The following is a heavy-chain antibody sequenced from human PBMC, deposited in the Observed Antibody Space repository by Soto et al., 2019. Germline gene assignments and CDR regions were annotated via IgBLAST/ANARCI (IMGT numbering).Heavy chain of an antibody. CDR2: ISGSGGST. V-gene: IGHV3-23*01. CDR1: GFTFSSYA. Sequence: GGSLRLSCAASGFTFSSYAMSWVRQAPGKGLEWVSAISGSGGSTYYADSVKGRFTISRDNSKNTLYLQMNSLRAEDTAVYYCAKDQGLDILTGYSSFDYWGQGTLVTVSS. J-gene: IGHJ4*02. D-gene: IGHD3-9*01. CDR3: AKDQGLDILTGYSSFDY.